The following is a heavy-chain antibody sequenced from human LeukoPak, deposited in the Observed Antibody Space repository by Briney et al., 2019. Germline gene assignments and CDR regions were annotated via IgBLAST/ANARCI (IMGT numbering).Heavy chain of an antibody. Sequence: SLRLSCAVSGFTFDDYAMHWVRQVPGKGLEWVSGINWNSDSIGYADSVKGGFTTSRDNAKNSLYLQMNSLRAEDTAFYYCAINGGGDSGYGNFDYWGQGTLVTVSS. D-gene: IGHD5-12*01. J-gene: IGHJ4*02. CDR2: INWNSDSI. V-gene: IGHV3-9*01. CDR1: GFTFDDYA. CDR3: AINGGGDSGYGNFDY.